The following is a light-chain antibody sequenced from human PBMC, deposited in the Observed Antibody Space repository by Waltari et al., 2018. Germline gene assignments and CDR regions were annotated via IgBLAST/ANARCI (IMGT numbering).Light chain of an antibody. CDR1: QSVGRA. V-gene: IGKV3-20*01. Sequence: EIVLTQSPGTLSLSPGERATLSCRASQSVGRALIWYQQKPGQAPRLLIYGASTRATGIPDRFSGSGFGTDVSLTISRLEPEDFAVYYCQRNDRLPVTFGQGTKVEIK. CDR2: GAS. CDR3: QRNDRLPVT. J-gene: IGKJ1*01.